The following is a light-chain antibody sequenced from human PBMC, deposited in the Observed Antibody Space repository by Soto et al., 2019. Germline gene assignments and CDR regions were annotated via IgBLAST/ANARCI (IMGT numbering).Light chain of an antibody. CDR2: DAS. CDR3: QQYETFLT. CDR1: QSIKSW. V-gene: IGKV1-5*01. Sequence: DIQMTQSPSTLSASVGDRVTITCRASQSIKSWLAWYQQKPGTAPKLLIYDASTLESGVPSRFSGSGSGTEFTLTISSLQPDDFATYYCQQYETFLTFGGGTKVDIK. J-gene: IGKJ4*01.